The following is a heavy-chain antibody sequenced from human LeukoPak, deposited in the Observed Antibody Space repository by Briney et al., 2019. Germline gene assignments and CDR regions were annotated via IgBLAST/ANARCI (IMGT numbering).Heavy chain of an antibody. Sequence: SVKVSCKASGGTFSSYAISWVRQAPGQGLEWMGGIIPTFGTANYAQKFQGRVTITADESTSTAYMELSSLRSEDTAVYYCARGDDYGGHGGGYWGQGILVTVSS. CDR2: IIPTFGTA. J-gene: IGHJ4*02. CDR3: ARGDDYGGHGGGY. D-gene: IGHD4-23*01. V-gene: IGHV1-69*13. CDR1: GGTFSSYA.